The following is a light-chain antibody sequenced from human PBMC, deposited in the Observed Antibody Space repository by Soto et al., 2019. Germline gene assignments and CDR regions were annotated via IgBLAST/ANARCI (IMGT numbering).Light chain of an antibody. J-gene: IGKJ1*01. CDR1: QSISSY. Sequence: DIQMTQSPFSVSASVGDRVTITCRASQSISSYLNWYQQKPRKAPKILIYAASSLQSGVPSRFSGSGSRTDFTLTISSLQTEEFAPYYCQQSYSTPRTFGQGTKVEIK. V-gene: IGKV1-39*01. CDR3: QQSYSTPRT. CDR2: AAS.